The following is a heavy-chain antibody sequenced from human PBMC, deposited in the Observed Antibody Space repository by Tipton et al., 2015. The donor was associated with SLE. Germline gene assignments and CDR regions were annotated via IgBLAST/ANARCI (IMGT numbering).Heavy chain of an antibody. CDR3: ASGGRDGYTPPNFDY. Sequence: TLSLTCTVSGGSISSGSYYWGWIRQPPGKGLEWIGEINHSGSTNYNPSLKSRVTISVDTSKNQFSLKLSSVTAADTAVYYCASGGRDGYTPPNFDYWGQGTLVTVSS. CDR1: GGSISSGSYY. CDR2: INHSGST. D-gene: IGHD5-24*01. V-gene: IGHV4-39*07. J-gene: IGHJ4*02.